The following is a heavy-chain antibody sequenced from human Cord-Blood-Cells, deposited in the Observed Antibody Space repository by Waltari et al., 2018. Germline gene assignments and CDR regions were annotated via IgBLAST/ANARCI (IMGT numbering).Heavy chain of an antibody. D-gene: IGHD3-3*01. Sequence: QVQLVQSGAEVKKPGASVKVSCKASGYTFPSSGISWVRQAPGPGLEWMGWISAYNGNTNYAQKLQGRVTMTTDTSTSTAYMELRSLRSDDTAVYYCARPTYYDFWSGYYDAFDIWGQGTMVTVSS. V-gene: IGHV1-18*04. CDR1: GYTFPSSG. J-gene: IGHJ3*02. CDR2: ISAYNGNT. CDR3: ARPTYYDFWSGYYDAFDI.